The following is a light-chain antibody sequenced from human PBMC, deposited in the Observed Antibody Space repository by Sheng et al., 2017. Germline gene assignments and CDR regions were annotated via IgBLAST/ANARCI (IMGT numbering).Light chain of an antibody. Sequence: EIVLKQSPVTLSLSPGERATLSCRASQSVDSYLAWYQQRPGQPPRLLIYDASTRATGIPARFSGSGSGTDFTLTISSLEPEDFAVYYCQQRGNWPTFGGGTKVDIK. V-gene: IGKV3-11*01. CDR2: DAS. J-gene: IGKJ4*01. CDR1: QSVDSY. CDR3: QQRGNWPT.